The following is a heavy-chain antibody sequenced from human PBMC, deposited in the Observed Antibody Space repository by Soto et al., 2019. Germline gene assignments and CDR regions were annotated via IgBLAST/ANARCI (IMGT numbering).Heavy chain of an antibody. CDR2: ISGSGGST. CDR1: GFTFSSYA. CDR3: ANLFWYYYDSSGLGMKTAEYFQH. V-gene: IGHV3-23*01. J-gene: IGHJ1*01. Sequence: GSLRLSCAASGFTFSSYAMSWVRQAPGKGLEWVSAISGSGGSTYYADSVKGRFTISRDNSKNTLYLQMNSLRAEDTAVYYCANLFWYYYDSSGLGMKTAEYFQHWGQGTLVTVSS. D-gene: IGHD3-22*01.